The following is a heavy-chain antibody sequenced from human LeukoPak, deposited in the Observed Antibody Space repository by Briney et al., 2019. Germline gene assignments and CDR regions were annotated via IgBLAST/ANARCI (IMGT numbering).Heavy chain of an antibody. J-gene: IGHJ4*02. Sequence: QDGIEKYYVYSVKGRFTISRDNAKNSLYLQMNSLRAEDTAVYYCARVHSIFGVVMYYFDYWGQGTLVTVSS. V-gene: IGHV3-7*01. CDR3: ARVHSIFGVVMYYFDY. CDR2: QDGIEK. D-gene: IGHD3-3*02.